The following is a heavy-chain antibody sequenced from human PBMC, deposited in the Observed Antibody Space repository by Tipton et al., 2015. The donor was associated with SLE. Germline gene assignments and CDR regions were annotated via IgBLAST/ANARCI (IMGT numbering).Heavy chain of an antibody. CDR3: ARGLYDILTGYYFDY. J-gene: IGHJ4*02. CDR1: GGSFSGYY. Sequence: TLSLTCAVYGGSFSGYYWSWIRQPPGKGLEWIGEINHSGSTNYNPSLKSRLTISVDTSKNQFSLKLSSVTAADTAVYYCARGLYDILTGYYFDYWGQGTLVTVSS. CDR2: INHSGST. D-gene: IGHD3-9*01. V-gene: IGHV4-34*01.